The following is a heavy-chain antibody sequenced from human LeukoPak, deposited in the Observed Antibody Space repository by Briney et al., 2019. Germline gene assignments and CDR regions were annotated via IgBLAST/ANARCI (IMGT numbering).Heavy chain of an antibody. CDR2: ISYDGSNK. CDR3: AKGGDFWSGYYSRDP. D-gene: IGHD3-3*01. J-gene: IGHJ5*02. Sequence: PGRSLRLSCAASGFTLSSYGMHWVRQAPGKGLEWVAVISYDGSNKYYAGSVKGRFTISRDNTKNTLYLQMNSLRAEDTAVYYCAKGGDFWSGYYSRDPWGQGTLVTVSS. V-gene: IGHV3-30*18. CDR1: GFTLSSYG.